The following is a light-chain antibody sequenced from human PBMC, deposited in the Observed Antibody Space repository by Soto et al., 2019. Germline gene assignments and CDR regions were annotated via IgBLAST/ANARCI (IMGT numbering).Light chain of an antibody. Sequence: QSALTQPASVSGSPGQSITISCTGTSSDVGGYNYVSWYQQYPGKAPKLMIYDVSNRPSGVSNRFSGSKSGNTASLTISGLQAEDEADYYCSSYTTSNIFYVFGTGTKLTVL. CDR2: DVS. V-gene: IGLV2-14*03. CDR3: SSYTTSNIFYV. J-gene: IGLJ1*01. CDR1: SSDVGGYNY.